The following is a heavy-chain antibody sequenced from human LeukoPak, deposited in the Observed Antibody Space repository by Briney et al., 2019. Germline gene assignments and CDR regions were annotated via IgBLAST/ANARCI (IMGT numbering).Heavy chain of an antibody. Sequence: ASVKVSCKASGYTFTGYYMHWERQAPGQGLEWMGWINPNSGGTNYAQKFQGRVTMTRDTSISTAYMELSRLRSDDMAVYYCARPDDYGDYLYYWGQGTLVTVSS. CDR1: GYTFTGYY. CDR3: ARPDDYGDYLYY. CDR2: INPNSGGT. D-gene: IGHD4-17*01. J-gene: IGHJ4*02. V-gene: IGHV1-2*02.